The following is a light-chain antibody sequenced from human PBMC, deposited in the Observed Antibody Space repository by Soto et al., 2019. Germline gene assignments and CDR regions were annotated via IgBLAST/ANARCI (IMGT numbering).Light chain of an antibody. CDR3: CSYAGNSRT. J-gene: IGLJ1*01. CDR2: EAT. V-gene: IGLV2-23*01. Sequence: LTQPASVSGSPGQSITISCTGSISDVGSYNLVSWYQHHPGKVPKVIIYEATKRPSGVSSRFSGSKSPNAASLTISGLQAEDEADYYCCSYAGNSRTFGSGTKVTVL. CDR1: ISDVGSYNL.